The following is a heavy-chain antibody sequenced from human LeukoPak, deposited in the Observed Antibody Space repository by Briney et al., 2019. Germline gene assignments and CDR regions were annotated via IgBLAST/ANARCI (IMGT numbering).Heavy chain of an antibody. CDR3: ARDGGTGYFDY. J-gene: IGHJ4*02. CDR1: GGSFSGYY. CDR2: INHSGST. D-gene: IGHD3-16*01. Sequence: PSETLSLTCAVYGGSFSGYYWSWIRQPPGKGLEWIGEINHSGSTNYNPSLKSRVTISVDTSKNQFSLKLSSVTAADTAVYSCARDGGTGYFDYWGQGTLVTVSS. V-gene: IGHV4-34*01.